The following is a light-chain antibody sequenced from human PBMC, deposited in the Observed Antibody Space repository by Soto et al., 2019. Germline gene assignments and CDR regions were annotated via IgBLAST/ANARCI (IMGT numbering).Light chain of an antibody. J-gene: IGLJ1*01. CDR1: SSDVGGYSY. V-gene: IGLV2-11*01. Sequence: QSALTQPRPVSGSPGQSVTISCTGTSSDVGGYSYVSWFQQHPGKAPKLMIYDVSKRPSGVPDRFSGSKSGNTASLTISGLQAEDEADYYCCSFAGSYTLYVFGTWTKLTVL. CDR3: CSFAGSYTLYV. CDR2: DVS.